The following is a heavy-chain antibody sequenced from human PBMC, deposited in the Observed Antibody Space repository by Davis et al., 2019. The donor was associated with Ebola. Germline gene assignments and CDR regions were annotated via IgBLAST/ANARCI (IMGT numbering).Heavy chain of an antibody. CDR2: ISSRSYSI. J-gene: IGHJ6*04. Sequence: PGGSLRLSCAVSGFTFSTYSMNWVRQAPGKGLEWVSSISSRSYSIYYADSVKGRFTISRDNAKNSLYLQMNNLRAEDTAVYFCARSNVWGKGTTVTVSS. CDR3: ARSNV. V-gene: IGHV3-21*01. CDR1: GFTFSTYS.